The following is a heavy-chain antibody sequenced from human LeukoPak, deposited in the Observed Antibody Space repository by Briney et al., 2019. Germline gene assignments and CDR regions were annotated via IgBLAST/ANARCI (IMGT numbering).Heavy chain of an antibody. J-gene: IGHJ6*03. CDR3: ARILSNYYYYMDV. Sequence: PSETLSLTCTVSGGSISSSSYYWGWIRQPPGKGLEWIGYLYYSGSTDYNPSLKSRVNISVDTSKNQFSLKLSSVTAADTAVYYCARILSNYYYYMDVWGKGTTVTVSS. CDR1: GGSISSSSYY. V-gene: IGHV4-61*05. D-gene: IGHD6-6*01. CDR2: LYYSGST.